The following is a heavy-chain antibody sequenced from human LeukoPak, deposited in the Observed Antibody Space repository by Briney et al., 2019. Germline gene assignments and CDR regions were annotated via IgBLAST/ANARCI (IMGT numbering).Heavy chain of an antibody. J-gene: IGHJ4*02. Sequence: GGSLRLSCAAPGFTFSSYAMSWVRQAPGKGLEWVSGTSGSGGTTEYADSVKGRFTISRDNSKNTLYLQMNSLRAEDTAVYYCAKVRPTVVVAATRGAFDYWGQGAQVTVSS. V-gene: IGHV3-23*01. D-gene: IGHD2-15*01. CDR2: TSGSGGTT. CDR1: GFTFSSYA. CDR3: AKVRPTVVVAATRGAFDY.